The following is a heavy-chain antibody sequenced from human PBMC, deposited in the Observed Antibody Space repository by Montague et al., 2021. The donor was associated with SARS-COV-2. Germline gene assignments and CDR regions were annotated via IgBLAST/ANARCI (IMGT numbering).Heavy chain of an antibody. CDR1: GASVRTYY. CDR3: ARDGDDYSFDYYHEMDV. V-gene: IGHV4-4*07. CDR2: LYTSGST. Sequence: SETLSLTCTVYGASVRTYYWSWIRQSAGKKLEWMGRLYTSGSTYYNPSFKSRVTMSLDTSKNLFSLNLSSMTAADTAVYYCARDGDDYSFDYYHEMDVWGQGIAVTVSS. D-gene: IGHD5-12*01. J-gene: IGHJ6*02.